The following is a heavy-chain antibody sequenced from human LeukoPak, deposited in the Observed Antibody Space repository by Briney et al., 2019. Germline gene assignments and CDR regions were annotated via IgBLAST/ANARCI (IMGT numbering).Heavy chain of an antibody. J-gene: IGHJ6*03. V-gene: IGHV1-69*01. CDR1: GGTFSSYA. Sequence: ASVKVSCKASGGTFSSYAISWVRQAPGQGLEWMGGIIPIFGTANYTQKFQGRVTITADESTSTAYMELSSLRSEDTAVYYCARGPTKYRLYYYYMDVWGKGTTVTVSS. D-gene: IGHD2-2*01. CDR2: IIPIFGTA. CDR3: ARGPTKYRLYYYYMDV.